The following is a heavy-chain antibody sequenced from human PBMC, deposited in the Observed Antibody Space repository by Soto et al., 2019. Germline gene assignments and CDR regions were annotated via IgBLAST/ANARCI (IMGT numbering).Heavy chain of an antibody. Sequence: SVKVSCKASGYTFTSYDINWVRQAPGQGLEWMGGIIPIFGTANYAQKFQGRVTITADESTSTAYMELSSLRSEDTAVYYCARERRAMTTVTPSLGGAFDIWGQGTMVTVSS. J-gene: IGHJ3*02. D-gene: IGHD4-17*01. CDR1: GYTFTSYD. CDR2: IIPIFGTA. CDR3: ARERRAMTTVTPSLGGAFDI. V-gene: IGHV1-69*13.